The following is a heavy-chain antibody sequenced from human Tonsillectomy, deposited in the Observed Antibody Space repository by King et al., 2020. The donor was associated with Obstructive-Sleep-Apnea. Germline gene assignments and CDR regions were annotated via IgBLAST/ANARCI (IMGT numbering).Heavy chain of an antibody. CDR3: ARHGYNYGVYYYGMDV. D-gene: IGHD5-24*01. J-gene: IGHJ6*02. Sequence: VQLQESGPGLVKPSETLSLTCTVSGGSISSYYWSWIRQPPGKGLEWIGYIYYSGSSNYNPSLKSRVTISVDMSKNQFSLKLSSVTAADTAVYYCARHGYNYGVYYYGMDVWGQGTTVTVSS. CDR2: IYYSGSS. CDR1: GGSISSYY. V-gene: IGHV4-59*08.